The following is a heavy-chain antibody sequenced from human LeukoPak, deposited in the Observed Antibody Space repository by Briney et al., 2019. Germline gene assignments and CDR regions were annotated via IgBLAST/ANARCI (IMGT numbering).Heavy chain of an antibody. J-gene: IGHJ4*02. CDR3: ARVGTVTHGGFDY. D-gene: IGHD4-17*01. CDR1: GGSISSYY. Sequence: SETLSLTCTASGGSISSYYWSWIRQPPGKGLEWIGYIYYSGSTNYNPSLKSRVTISVDTSKNQFSLKLSSVTAADTAVYYCARVGTVTHGGFDYWGQGTLVTVSS. V-gene: IGHV4-59*01. CDR2: IYYSGST.